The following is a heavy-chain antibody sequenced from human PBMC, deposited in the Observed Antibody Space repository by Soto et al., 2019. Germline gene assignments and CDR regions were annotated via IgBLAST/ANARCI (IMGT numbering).Heavy chain of an antibody. D-gene: IGHD4-17*01. CDR1: GYTFTSYG. CDR3: ARTVGYYYGMDV. CDR2: ISAYNGNT. J-gene: IGHJ6*02. Sequence: ASVKVSCKASGYTFTSYGISWVRQAPGQGLEWMGWISAYNGNTKYAQKLQGRVTMTTDTSTSTAYMELRSLRSEDTAVYYCARTVGYYYGMDVWGQGTTVTVSS. V-gene: IGHV1-18*01.